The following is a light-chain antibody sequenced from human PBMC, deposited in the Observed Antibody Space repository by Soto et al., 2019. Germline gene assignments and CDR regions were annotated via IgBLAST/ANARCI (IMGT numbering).Light chain of an antibody. J-gene: IGLJ1*01. CDR3: SSYTSSSTLAGV. CDR2: DVS. V-gene: IGLV2-14*01. CDR1: SSDVGGYNY. Sequence: QSALTQPASVSGSPGQSITISCTGTSSDVGGYNYVSWYQQHPGKAPKLMIYDVSNRPSGVSNRFSGSKSGNTASLTISGLQAEDEADYYCSSYTSSSTLAGVIGTGTKLTVL.